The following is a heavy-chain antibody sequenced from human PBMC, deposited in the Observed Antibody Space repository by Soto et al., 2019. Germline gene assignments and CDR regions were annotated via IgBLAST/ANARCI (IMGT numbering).Heavy chain of an antibody. CDR2: ISAYNGNT. V-gene: IGHV1-18*01. D-gene: IGHD1-1*01. Sequence: QVQLVQSGAEVKKPGASVKVSCKASGYSFISYGITWVRQAPGQGLEWMGWISAYNGNTNYAQNLQGRVTMTTDTSTSTAYMELRSLRSDDTAVYYCARDTGTDLGVGSAWFDPWGQGTLVTVSS. J-gene: IGHJ5*02. CDR3: ARDTGTDLGVGSAWFDP. CDR1: GYSFISYG.